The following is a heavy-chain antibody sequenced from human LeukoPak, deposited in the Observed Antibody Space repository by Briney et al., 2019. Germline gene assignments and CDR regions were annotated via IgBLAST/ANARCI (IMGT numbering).Heavy chain of an antibody. D-gene: IGHD3-22*01. Sequence: GGSLRLSCAASGFTFSSYAMSWIRQAPGKGLEWVSYISSSGSTIYYADSVKGRFTISRDNAKNSLYLQMNSLRAEDTAVYYCARDRYYYDSSGYSYYYYGMDVWGQGTTVTVSS. J-gene: IGHJ6*02. CDR2: ISSSGSTI. CDR1: GFTFSSYA. CDR3: ARDRYYYDSSGYSYYYYGMDV. V-gene: IGHV3-11*01.